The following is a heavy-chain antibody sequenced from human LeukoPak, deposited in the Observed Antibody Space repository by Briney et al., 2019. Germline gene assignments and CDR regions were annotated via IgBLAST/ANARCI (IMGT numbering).Heavy chain of an antibody. CDR3: VKRAAGSTKSVDY. V-gene: IGHV3-7*01. CDR2: IKQGGSEQ. Sequence: PGGSLRLSCAASGFTFSSYWMTWVRQAPGKGLEWVANIKQGGSEQYYVDSVKGRFTISRDNAKNSLYLQMNSLRAEDTAVYYCVKRAAGSTKSVDYCGRGTRVTVS. J-gene: IGHJ4*02. D-gene: IGHD6-13*01. CDR1: GFTFSSYW.